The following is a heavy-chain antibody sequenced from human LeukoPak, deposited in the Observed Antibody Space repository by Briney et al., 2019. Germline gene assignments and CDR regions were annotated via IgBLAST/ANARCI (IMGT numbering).Heavy chain of an antibody. CDR1: GFTFSNYG. J-gene: IGHJ4*02. D-gene: IGHD6-13*01. Sequence: GGSLRLSCAASGFTFSNYGIHWVRQAPGKGLEWVAVMWSDGIKYYVDSVKGRFTISRDNSKNTLYLQMNSLRADDTAVYYCARSTYSSSSYYFDYWGQGSLVTVSS. CDR3: ARSTYSSSSYYFDY. CDR2: MWSDGIK. V-gene: IGHV3-33*01.